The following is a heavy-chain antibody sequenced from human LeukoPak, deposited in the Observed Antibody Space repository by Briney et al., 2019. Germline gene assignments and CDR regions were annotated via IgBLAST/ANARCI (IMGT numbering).Heavy chain of an antibody. CDR3: ARVLEAASFDY. CDR1: GFTFSSYS. Sequence: GGSLRLSCAASGFTFSSYSMNWVRLAPGKGLEWVSSISSSSRYIYFADSLKGRFTISRDSAKNSLYLQMNSLRAKDTAVYYCARVLEAASFDYWGQGILVTVSS. J-gene: IGHJ4*02. V-gene: IGHV3-21*01. D-gene: IGHD6-25*01. CDR2: ISSSSRYI.